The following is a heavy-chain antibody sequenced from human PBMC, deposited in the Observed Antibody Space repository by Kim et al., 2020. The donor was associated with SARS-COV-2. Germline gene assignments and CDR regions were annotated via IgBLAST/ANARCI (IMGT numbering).Heavy chain of an antibody. CDR1: GFTLSAYA. D-gene: IGHD1-20*01. CDR2: ISGTGAST. V-gene: IGHV3-23*01. J-gene: IGHJ4*02. Sequence: GGSLRLSCTASGFTLSAYAVSWVRQAPGKGLEWVSFISGTGASTNYADSVKGRFIISRDNAKNTLSLQLNGLRAEDTAIYYCARDGYNWIPFDYWGQG. CDR3: ARDGYNWIPFDY.